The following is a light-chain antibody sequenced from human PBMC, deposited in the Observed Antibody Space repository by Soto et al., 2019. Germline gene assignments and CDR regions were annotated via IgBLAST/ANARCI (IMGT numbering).Light chain of an antibody. CDR3: SSFAGGGNPVL. Sequence: QSALTQPPSASGSLGQSVTISCTGTSIEVGGYNYVSWDQQHPGKAPKVMIYEVTKRPPGVPDRFSGSKSGNTASLTVSGLQAEDEADYYCSSFAGGGNPVLLGGGTKLTVL. V-gene: IGLV2-8*01. J-gene: IGLJ2*01. CDR1: SIEVGGYNY. CDR2: EVT.